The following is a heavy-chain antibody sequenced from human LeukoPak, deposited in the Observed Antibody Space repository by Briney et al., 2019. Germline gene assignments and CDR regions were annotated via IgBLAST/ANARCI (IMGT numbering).Heavy chain of an antibody. CDR3: AKDLRYCSGGSCYNS. CDR2: ISGSGGST. CDR1: GFTFSSYA. Sequence: GGSLRLSCAASGFTFSSYAMSWARQAPGKGLEWVSAISGSGGSTYYADSVKGRFTISRDNSKNTLYLQMNSLRAEDTAVYYCAKDLRYCSGGSCYNSWGQGTLVTVSS. V-gene: IGHV3-23*01. J-gene: IGHJ4*02. D-gene: IGHD2-15*01.